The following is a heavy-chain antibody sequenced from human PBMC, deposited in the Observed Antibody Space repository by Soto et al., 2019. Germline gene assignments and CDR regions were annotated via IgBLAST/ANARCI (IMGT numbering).Heavy chain of an antibody. CDR3: ARADPDASVGY. CDR1: GGSMSSHY. V-gene: IGHV4-59*11. D-gene: IGHD3-16*01. CDR2: ISYSGST. Sequence: PSETLSFTCTVSGGSMSSHYWTWLRQPPGKGLEWIGYISYSGSTYYNPSLKSRVTISADTSRNQFSLKLSSVIAADTAVYYCARADPDASVGYWGQGTLVTVSS. J-gene: IGHJ4*02.